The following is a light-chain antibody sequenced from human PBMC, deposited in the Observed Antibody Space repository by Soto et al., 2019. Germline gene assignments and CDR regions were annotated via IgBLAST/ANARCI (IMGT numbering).Light chain of an antibody. CDR1: QGISSW. Sequence: DIQMTQFPSSGSASVGAIVTITCRASQGISSWLAWYQQKPGKAPKLLIYAASSLQRGVPSRFSGSGAGTDFVLTISSLQPEDSATYYCQQGNSLPITFGQGTRLEI. J-gene: IGKJ5*01. CDR3: QQGNSLPIT. V-gene: IGKV1-12*01. CDR2: AAS.